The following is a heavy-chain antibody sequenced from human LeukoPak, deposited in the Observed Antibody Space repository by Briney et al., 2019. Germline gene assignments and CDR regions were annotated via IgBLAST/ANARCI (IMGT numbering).Heavy chain of an antibody. CDR1: GFTFSSYG. Sequence: PGGSLRLSCAASGFTFSSYGMHWVRQAPGKGLEWVAVIWYDGSNKYYADSVKGRFTISRDNSKNTLYLQMNSLRAEDTAVYYCAKGLVLAPVIEGIDYWGQGTLVTVSS. D-gene: IGHD3-16*02. J-gene: IGHJ4*02. CDR2: IWYDGSNK. V-gene: IGHV3-33*06. CDR3: AKGLVLAPVIEGIDY.